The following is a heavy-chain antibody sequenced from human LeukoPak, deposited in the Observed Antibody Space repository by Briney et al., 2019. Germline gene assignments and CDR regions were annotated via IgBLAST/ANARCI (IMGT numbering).Heavy chain of an antibody. Sequence: SQTLPLTCAISGDSISSYTAAWNWIRQSPSRGLEWLGRTYYRSRWLLDYAVPVRSRITINADTSKNRFSVQLASVTPDDTAVYYCARDGDFYGSGTLDSWGQGTLVTVSS. CDR3: ARDGDFYGSGTLDS. CDR1: GDSISSYTAA. J-gene: IGHJ5*01. V-gene: IGHV6-1*01. CDR2: TYYRSRWLL. D-gene: IGHD3-10*01.